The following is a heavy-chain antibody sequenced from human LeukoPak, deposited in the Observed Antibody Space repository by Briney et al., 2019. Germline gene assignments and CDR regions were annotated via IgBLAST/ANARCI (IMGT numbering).Heavy chain of an antibody. CDR1: GYTFTSYY. J-gene: IGHJ3*02. D-gene: IGHD6-19*01. CDR2: INPSGGST. Sequence: ASVKVSCKASGYTFTSYYMHWVRQAPGQGLEWMGIINPSGGSTSYAQKFQGRVTMTRDRSTSTVYMELSSLRSEDTGVYYCAGDLNSGGDAFDIWGQGTMVTVSS. V-gene: IGHV1-46*01. CDR3: AGDLNSGGDAFDI.